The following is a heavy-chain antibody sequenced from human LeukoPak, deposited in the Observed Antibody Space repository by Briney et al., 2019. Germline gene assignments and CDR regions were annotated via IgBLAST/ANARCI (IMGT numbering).Heavy chain of an antibody. V-gene: IGHV5-51*01. J-gene: IGHJ4*02. CDR3: ARQVGYEYSNYDY. CDR2: IYPGDSDT. D-gene: IGHD4-11*01. Sequence: GESLKISCKGSGYSFTSYWIGWVRQMPGKGLEWMGIIYPGDSDTRYSPPLQGQVTISADKSISTAYRQWSSLKASDTAMYYCARQVGYEYSNYDYWGQGTLVTVSS. CDR1: GYSFTSYW.